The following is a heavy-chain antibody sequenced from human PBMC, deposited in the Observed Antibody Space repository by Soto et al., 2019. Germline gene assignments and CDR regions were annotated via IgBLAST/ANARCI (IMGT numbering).Heavy chain of an antibody. CDR1: GYSLTSYW. D-gene: IGHD6-6*01. V-gene: IGHV5-10-1*01. CDR3: ARHEYSSSSGRTNWFDP. J-gene: IGHJ5*02. Sequence: PVESLKISCKGSGYSLTSYWISWVRQMPGKGLEWMGRIDPSDSYTNYSPSFQGHVTISADKSISTAYLQWSSLKASDTAMYYCARHEYSSSSGRTNWFDPWGQGTLVTVSS. CDR2: IDPSDSYT.